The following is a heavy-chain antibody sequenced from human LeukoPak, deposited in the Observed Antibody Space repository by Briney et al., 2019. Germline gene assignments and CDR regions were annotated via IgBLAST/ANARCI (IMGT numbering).Heavy chain of an antibody. CDR3: ARHDPISGGYDGHYGMDV. CDR1: GYSFTSYW. D-gene: IGHD1-26*01. V-gene: IGHV5-51*01. CDR2: IYPGDSDT. Sequence: GESLKISCKGSGYSFTSYWIGWVRQMPGKGLEWMGIIYPGDSDTRYSPSFQGQVTISADKSISTAYLQWSSLKASDTAMYYCARHDPISGGYDGHYGMDVWGQGTTVTVSS. J-gene: IGHJ6*02.